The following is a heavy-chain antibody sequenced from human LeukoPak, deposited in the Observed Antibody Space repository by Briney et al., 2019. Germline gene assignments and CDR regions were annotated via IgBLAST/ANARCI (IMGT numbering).Heavy chain of an antibody. CDR1: GYNFTAYG. CDR2: ISTANGVT. CDR3: ARDYGSMWRNWFGP. D-gene: IGHD6-13*01. Sequence: ASVKVSCKASGYNFTAYGLSWVRQAPGQGLEWMGWISTANGVTKYAQKFQGRVTMTTDTSTTTAYMELRSLRSDDTALYYCARDYGSMWRNWFGPWGQGTLVTVSS. J-gene: IGHJ5*02. V-gene: IGHV1-18*01.